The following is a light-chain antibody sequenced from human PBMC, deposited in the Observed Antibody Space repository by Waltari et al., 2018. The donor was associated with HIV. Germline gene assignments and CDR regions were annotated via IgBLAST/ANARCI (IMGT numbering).Light chain of an antibody. CDR3: QSDASKNVVL. Sequence: NFMLTQPHSVSESPGRTVTISCTRSGGSIASTFVQWYQQRPGSAPTSVIYEDDQRPSGVPDLFSGAIDSSSNSASLSISGLKTEDEADYYCQSDASKNVVLFGGVTKLTVL. V-gene: IGLV6-57*04. J-gene: IGLJ2*01. CDR2: EDD. CDR1: GGSIASTF.